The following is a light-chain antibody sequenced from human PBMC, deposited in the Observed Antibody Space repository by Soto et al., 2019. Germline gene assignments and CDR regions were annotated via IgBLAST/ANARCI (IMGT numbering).Light chain of an antibody. CDR3: SSHAGRGTVV. Sequence: QSALTQPASVSGSPGQSITISCTGTTTDVGKYNLVSWYQQHSGKAPKLMIYEVTKRPSGVSNRFSGSKSGNTASLTISGLQAEDEAAYYCSSHAGRGTVVFGGGTQLTVL. J-gene: IGLJ2*01. CDR1: TTDVGKYNL. CDR2: EVT. V-gene: IGLV2-23*02.